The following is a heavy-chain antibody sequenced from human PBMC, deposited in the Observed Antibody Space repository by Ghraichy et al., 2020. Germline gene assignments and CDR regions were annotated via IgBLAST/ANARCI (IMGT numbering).Heavy chain of an antibody. CDR2: INSDGSST. CDR1: GFTFSSYW. CDR3: ASATRYDFWSGDYEGFDY. V-gene: IGHV3-74*01. Sequence: GGSLRLSCAASGFTFSSYWMHWVRQVPGKGLVWVSRINSDGSSTRYVDPVKGRFTISRDNAKNTLYLQMNSLRAEVTAVYYCASATRYDFWSGDYEGFDYWGQGTLVTVSS. D-gene: IGHD3-3*01. J-gene: IGHJ4*02.